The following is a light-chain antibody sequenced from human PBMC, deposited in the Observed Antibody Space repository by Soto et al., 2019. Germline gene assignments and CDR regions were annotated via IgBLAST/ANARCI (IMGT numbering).Light chain of an antibody. CDR3: QQYGSSPT. CDR1: QSVSSN. Sequence: EIVMTQSPSTLSVYPGERATLSCRASQSVSSNLAWYQQKPGQAPRLLIYGASSRATGIPDRFSGSGSGTDFTLTISRLEPEDFAVYYCQQYGSSPTFGEGTRLEIK. CDR2: GAS. V-gene: IGKV3-20*01. J-gene: IGKJ5*01.